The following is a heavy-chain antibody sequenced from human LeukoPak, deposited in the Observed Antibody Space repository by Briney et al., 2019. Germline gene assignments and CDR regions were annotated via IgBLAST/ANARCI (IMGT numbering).Heavy chain of an antibody. Sequence: GGSLRLSCAASGFTFSNARMNWVRQAPGKGLEWVSAISGSGGSTYYADSVKGRFTISRDNSKNTLYLQMNSLRAEDTAVYYCAKAYSMGYYFDYWGQGTLVTVSS. D-gene: IGHD6-13*01. CDR1: GFTFSNAR. J-gene: IGHJ4*02. CDR2: ISGSGGST. CDR3: AKAYSMGYYFDY. V-gene: IGHV3-23*01.